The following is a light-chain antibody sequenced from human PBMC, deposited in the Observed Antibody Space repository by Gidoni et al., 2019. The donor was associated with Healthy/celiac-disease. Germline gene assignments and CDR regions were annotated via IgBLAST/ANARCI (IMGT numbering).Light chain of an antibody. CDR3: QQRSNWPPWP. V-gene: IGKV3-11*01. CDR2: DAA. Sequence: EIVLTQSLATLSLSPGERATLSCRASQSVSSYLAWYQLKPGQAPRLLIYDAANRATGIPARFSGRGSGTDCTLTISSLEPEDFAVYYCQQRSNWPPWPFGQGTKVEIK. J-gene: IGKJ1*01. CDR1: QSVSSY.